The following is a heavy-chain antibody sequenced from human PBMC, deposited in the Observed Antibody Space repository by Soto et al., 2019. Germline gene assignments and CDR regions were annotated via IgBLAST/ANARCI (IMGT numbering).Heavy chain of an antibody. Sequence: GGSLRLSCAASGFTFSSYAMHWVRQAPGKGLEWVAVISYDGSNKYYADSVKGRFTISRDNSKNTLYLQMNSLRAEDTAVYYCARGVVVVVAATYLSPPWFEPWGQGTLVTVSS. V-gene: IGHV3-30-3*01. D-gene: IGHD2-15*01. CDR2: ISYDGSNK. J-gene: IGHJ5*02. CDR3: ARGVVVVVAATYLSPPWFEP. CDR1: GFTFSSYA.